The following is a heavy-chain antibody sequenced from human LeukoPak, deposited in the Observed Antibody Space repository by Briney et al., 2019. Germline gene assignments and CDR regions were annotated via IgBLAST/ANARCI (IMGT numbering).Heavy chain of an antibody. Sequence: GGSLRLSCSASGFTFSTYAMYWVRQAPGKGLEWVSALSAGGISTYYADSVEGRFTISRDNSKNTLYLQMNSLRAEDTAVYYCAKGGRVVVAFFDIWGQGTMVTVSS. CDR2: LSAGGIST. J-gene: IGHJ3*02. CDR3: AKGGRVVVAFFDI. D-gene: IGHD3-22*01. CDR1: GFTFSTYA. V-gene: IGHV3-23*01.